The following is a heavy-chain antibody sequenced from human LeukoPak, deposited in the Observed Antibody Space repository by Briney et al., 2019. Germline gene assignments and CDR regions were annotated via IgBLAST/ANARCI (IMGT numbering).Heavy chain of an antibody. J-gene: IGHJ3*02. V-gene: IGHV4-59*01. D-gene: IGHD1-20*01. CDR2: IYYSGST. CDR3: ARDFLTELDAFDI. CDR1: GGSISSYY. Sequence: PSETLSLTCTVSGGSISSYYWSWIRQPPGKGLEWIGYIYYSGSTNYNPSLKSRVTISVDTSKNQFSLKLSSVTAADTAVYYCARDFLTELDAFDIWGQGTMVTVSS.